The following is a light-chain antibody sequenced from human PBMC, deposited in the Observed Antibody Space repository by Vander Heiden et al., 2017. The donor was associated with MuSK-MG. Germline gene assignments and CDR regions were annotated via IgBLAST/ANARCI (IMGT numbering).Light chain of an antibody. CDR2: QDS. V-gene: IGLV3-1*01. CDR1: QCGDKF. J-gene: IGLJ2*01. Sequence: SYELTQPPSVSVSPGQTASITSSGEQCGDKFAGRYQQKPGPSPVLVIYQDSKRPSGIPERFSGSNSGNTATLTISGTQAMGEADYYCQAWDSSTVVFGGGTKLTVL. CDR3: QAWDSSTVV.